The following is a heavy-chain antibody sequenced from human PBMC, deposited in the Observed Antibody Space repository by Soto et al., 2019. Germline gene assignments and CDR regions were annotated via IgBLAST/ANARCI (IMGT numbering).Heavy chain of an antibody. CDR1: GFRFSRYA. J-gene: IGHJ6*02. CDR3: AKDKLDFEAAGDYGVDV. CDR2: LSYNGDRT. Sequence: PGGSLRLSCSASGFRFSRYAMNWVRQAPGKGLEWVSNLSYNGDRTYYADSVRGRFTISRDNSKNTVYMQMNNLRAEDTAVYFCAKDKLDFEAAGDYGVDVWGQGTTVTVSS. D-gene: IGHD6-13*01. V-gene: IGHV3-23*01.